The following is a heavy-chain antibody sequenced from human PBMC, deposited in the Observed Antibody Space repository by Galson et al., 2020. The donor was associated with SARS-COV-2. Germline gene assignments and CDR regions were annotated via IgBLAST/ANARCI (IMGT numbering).Heavy chain of an antibody. CDR2: IKDDGTGK. Sequence: GGSLRLSCAGSGFTFGGYWMTWVRRAPGRGLEWLATIKDDGTGKNYVDSVRGRFTISRDNARNSLYLQMTSLRVEDTAVYYCARDRSPYAFDYWGQGTLVTVSS. V-gene: IGHV3-7*01. J-gene: IGHJ4*02. D-gene: IGHD2-2*01. CDR1: GFTFGGYW. CDR3: ARDRSPYAFDY.